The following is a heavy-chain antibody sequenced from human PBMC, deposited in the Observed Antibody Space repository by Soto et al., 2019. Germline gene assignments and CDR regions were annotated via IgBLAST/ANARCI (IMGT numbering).Heavy chain of an antibody. D-gene: IGHD3-10*01. CDR1: GFTFSSYW. Sequence: EVQLVESGGGLVQPGGSLRLSCAASGFTFSSYWMSWVRQAPGKGLEWVANIKQDGSEKYYVDSVKGRFTNSRDNAKNSLYLQMNSLRVDDTAVYYCARERGYYYYYGMDVWGQGTTVTVSS. V-gene: IGHV3-7*03. J-gene: IGHJ6*02. CDR2: IKQDGSEK. CDR3: ARERGYYYYYGMDV.